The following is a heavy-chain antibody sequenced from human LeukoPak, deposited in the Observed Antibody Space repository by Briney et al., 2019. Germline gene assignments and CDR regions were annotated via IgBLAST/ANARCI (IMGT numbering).Heavy chain of an antibody. CDR3: AKGNSSSPRRGDFDY. CDR2: ISWNSGSI. D-gene: IGHD6-13*01. CDR1: GFTFDDYA. V-gene: IGHV3-9*03. J-gene: IGHJ4*02. Sequence: GGSLRLSCAASGFTFDDYAMHWVRQAPGKGLEWVSGISWNSGSIGYADSVKGRFTISRDNAKNSLYLQMNSLGAEDMALYYCAKGNSSSPRRGDFDYWGQGTLVTVSS.